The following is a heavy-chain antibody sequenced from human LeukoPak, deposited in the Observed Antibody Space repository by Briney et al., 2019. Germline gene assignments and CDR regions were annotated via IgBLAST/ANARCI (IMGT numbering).Heavy chain of an antibody. Sequence: SETLSLTCTVSGGSISSYYWSWVRQPPGKGLEWIGYIYYSGSTNYNPSLKSRVAISVDTSKNQFSLKLSSVTAADTAVYYCARGASGWSGYYHYYYYMDVWGKGTTVTVSS. CDR1: GGSISSYY. D-gene: IGHD3-3*01. J-gene: IGHJ6*03. CDR2: IYYSGST. V-gene: IGHV4-59*01. CDR3: ARGASGWSGYYHYYYYMDV.